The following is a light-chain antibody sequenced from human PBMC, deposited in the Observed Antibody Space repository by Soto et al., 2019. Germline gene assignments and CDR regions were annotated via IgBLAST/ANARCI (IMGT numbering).Light chain of an antibody. CDR1: QMINSNY. CDR2: GTS. V-gene: IGKV3-20*01. J-gene: IGKJ4*02. CDR3: QQHDSSPLK. Sequence: IVLTQSPGTLSLSPGETATLSCRASQMINSNYLAWYQQKPGQAPRLLIYGTSRRATGIPDRFSGSESGPGFALTIGRLEPEDFAVYYCQQHDSSPLKLGVGTKVEIK.